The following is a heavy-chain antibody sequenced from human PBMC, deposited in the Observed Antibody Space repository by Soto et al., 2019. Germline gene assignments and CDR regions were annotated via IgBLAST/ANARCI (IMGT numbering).Heavy chain of an antibody. CDR2: ISGSGDVT. J-gene: IGHJ4*02. V-gene: IGHV3-23*01. D-gene: IGHD6-6*01. CDR3: AKYRSTSSGAEGFDF. CDR1: GFTFNSYA. Sequence: EVQMLESGGGLVKPGGSLRLSCAASGFTFNSYAMTWVRQAPGKGLEWVSSISGSGDVTFYAASVKGRFTISRDNSQITFFLQLNSLRAEDTGVYYCAKYRSTSSGAEGFDFWGQGALVTVSS.